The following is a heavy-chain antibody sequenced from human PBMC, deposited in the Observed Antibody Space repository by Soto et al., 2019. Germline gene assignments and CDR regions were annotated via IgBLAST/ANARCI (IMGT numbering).Heavy chain of an antibody. CDR1: GLTFSSYA. V-gene: IGHV3-23*01. Sequence: PGGSLRLSCAASGLTFSSYAMSWVRQAPGKGLEWVSAISGSGGSTYYADSVKGRFTISRDNPKNTLYLQMNSLRAEDTAVYYCAKDRAVAVAGTFYYWGQGTLVTVSS. J-gene: IGHJ4*02. D-gene: IGHD6-19*01. CDR2: ISGSGGST. CDR3: AKDRAVAVAGTFYY.